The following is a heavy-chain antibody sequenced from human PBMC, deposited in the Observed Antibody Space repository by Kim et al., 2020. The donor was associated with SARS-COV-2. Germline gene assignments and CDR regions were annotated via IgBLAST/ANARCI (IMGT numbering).Heavy chain of an antibody. D-gene: IGHD1-7*01. Sequence: SVTGTVTISRDDAKNTAYLQMNSLKTEDTAVYYCTSVPGSTLAFWAHFDIWGQGTMVTVSS. CDR3: TSVPGSTLAFWAHFDI. V-gene: IGHV3-73*01. J-gene: IGHJ3*02.